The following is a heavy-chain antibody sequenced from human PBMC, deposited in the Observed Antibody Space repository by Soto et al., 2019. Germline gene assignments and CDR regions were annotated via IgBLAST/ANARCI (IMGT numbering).Heavy chain of an antibody. CDR1: GGSISSGDYY. Sequence: NPSETLSLTCTVSGGSISSGDYYWSWIRQPPGKGLEWIGYIYYSGSTYYNPSLKSRVTISVDTSKNQFSLKLSSVTAADTAVYYCAREVPEGGVIAAAAPYNWIDPWGQGTLVTVSS. D-gene: IGHD6-13*01. J-gene: IGHJ5*02. CDR3: AREVPEGGVIAAAAPYNWIDP. CDR2: IYYSGST. V-gene: IGHV4-30-4*01.